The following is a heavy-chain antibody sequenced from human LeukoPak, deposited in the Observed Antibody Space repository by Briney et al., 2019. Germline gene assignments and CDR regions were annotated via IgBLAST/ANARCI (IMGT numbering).Heavy chain of an antibody. CDR1: GFTFSSYA. D-gene: IGHD3/OR15-3a*01. CDR2: INYSGGTT. J-gene: IGHJ4*02. CDR3: AKVGTWTY. Sequence: GGSLRLSCAASGFTFSSYALSWVRQAPGKGLERVSAINYSGGTTYYADSVKGRFTISRDNSKYTLYLQMNSLRVEDTAVYFCAKVGTWTYWGQGTLVTVSS. V-gene: IGHV3-23*01.